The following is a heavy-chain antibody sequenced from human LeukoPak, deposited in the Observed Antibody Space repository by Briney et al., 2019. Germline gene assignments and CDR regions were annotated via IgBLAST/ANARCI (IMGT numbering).Heavy chain of an antibody. Sequence: KTSETLSLTCTVSGGSISSYYWSWIRQPAGKGLEWIGRIYTSGSTNYNPSLKSRVTMSVDTSKNQFSLKLSSVTAADTAVYYCAREETYYDFWSGSEGYYFDYWGQGTLVTVSS. V-gene: IGHV4-4*07. CDR1: GGSISSYY. J-gene: IGHJ4*02. D-gene: IGHD3-3*01. CDR2: IYTSGST. CDR3: AREETYYDFWSGSEGYYFDY.